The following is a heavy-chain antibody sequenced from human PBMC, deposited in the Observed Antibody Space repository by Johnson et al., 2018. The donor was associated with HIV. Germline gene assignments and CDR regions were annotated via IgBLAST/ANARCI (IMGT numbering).Heavy chain of an antibody. V-gene: IGHV3-30*04. D-gene: IGHD2-15*01. Sequence: QVQLVESGGGVVQPGRSLRLSCAASGFTFSSYAMHWVRQAPGKGLEWVAVISYDGGNKYYADSVKGRFTISRDNSKNSLYLQMNSLRAGDTALYYCARAVCRGGRCYSHDAFDIWGQGTMVTVSS. CDR3: ARAVCRGGRCYSHDAFDI. J-gene: IGHJ3*02. CDR2: ISYDGGNK. CDR1: GFTFSSYA.